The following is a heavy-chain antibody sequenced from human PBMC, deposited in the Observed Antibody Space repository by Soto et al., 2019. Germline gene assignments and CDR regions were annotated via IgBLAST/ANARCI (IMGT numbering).Heavy chain of an antibody. CDR1: GFTFSSYA. CDR3: AKDYCGGDCYSFFDY. Sequence: GGSLRLSCAAPGFTFSSYAMSWVRQAPGKGLEWVSAISGSGGSTYYADSVKGRFTISRDNSKNTLYLQMNSLRAEDTAVYYCAKDYCGGDCYSFFDYWGQGTRVTVSS. J-gene: IGHJ4*02. CDR2: ISGSGGST. D-gene: IGHD2-21*01. V-gene: IGHV3-23*01.